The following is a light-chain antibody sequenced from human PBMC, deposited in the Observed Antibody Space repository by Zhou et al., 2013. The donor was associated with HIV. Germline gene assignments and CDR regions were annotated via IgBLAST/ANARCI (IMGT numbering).Light chain of an antibody. Sequence: DIQMTQSPSSLSASVGDRITITCRASQSISSYLNWYQQKPGKAPKLLMYAASSLQSGVPSKFSGSGSGTDFTLTISSLQPEDFATYYCQQYNSYSTFGQGTKLEIK. CDR2: AAS. J-gene: IGKJ2*01. CDR3: QQYNSYST. CDR1: QSISSY. V-gene: IGKV1-39*01.